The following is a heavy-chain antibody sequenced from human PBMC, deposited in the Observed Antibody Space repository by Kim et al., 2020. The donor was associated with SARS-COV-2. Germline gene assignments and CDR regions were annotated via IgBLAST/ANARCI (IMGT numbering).Heavy chain of an antibody. V-gene: IGHV4-4*07. D-gene: IGHD2-15*01. CDR1: GGSISSYY. CDR3: ARDRCSGGSCSRWFDP. CDR2: IYTSGST. J-gene: IGHJ5*02. Sequence: SETLSLTCTVSGGSISSYYWSWIRQPAGKGLEWIGRIYTSGSTNYNPSLKSRVTMSVDTSKNQFSLKLSSVTAADTAVYYCARDRCSGGSCSRWFDPWGQGTLVTVSS.